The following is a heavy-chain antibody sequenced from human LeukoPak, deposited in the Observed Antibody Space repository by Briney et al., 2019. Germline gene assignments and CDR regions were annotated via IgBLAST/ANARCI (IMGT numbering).Heavy chain of an antibody. D-gene: IGHD3-22*01. CDR2: IYYSGST. CDR1: SGSISSHY. CDR3: ARDYYDSSGYYRSVHDAFDI. J-gene: IGHJ3*02. Sequence: SETLSLTCTVSSGSISSHYWSWIRQPPGKGLEWIGYIYYSGSTNYNPSLKSRVTISVDTSKNQFSLKLSSVTAADTAVYYCARDYYDSSGYYRSVHDAFDIWGQGTMVTVSS. V-gene: IGHV4-59*11.